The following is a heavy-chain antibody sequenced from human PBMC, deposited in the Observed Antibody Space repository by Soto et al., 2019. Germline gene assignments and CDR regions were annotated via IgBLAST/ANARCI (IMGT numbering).Heavy chain of an antibody. J-gene: IGHJ4*02. CDR3: ARGPAIAALVY. D-gene: IGHD6-6*01. V-gene: IGHV1-69*13. Sequence: SVKVSFKASGGTFSSYAISWLRQAPGQGLEWMGGIIPIFGTANYAQKFQGRVTITADESTSTAYMELSSLRSEDTAVYYCARGPAIAALVYWGQGTLVTVSS. CDR2: IIPIFGTA. CDR1: GGTFSSYA.